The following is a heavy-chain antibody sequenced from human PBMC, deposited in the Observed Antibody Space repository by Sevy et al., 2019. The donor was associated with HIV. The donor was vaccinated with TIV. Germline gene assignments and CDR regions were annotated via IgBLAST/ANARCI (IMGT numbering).Heavy chain of an antibody. CDR1: GFTFSNYW. D-gene: IGHD2-2*01. V-gene: IGHV3-7*03. J-gene: IGHJ6*02. CDR2: IKVDGSEK. Sequence: RGSLRLSCAASGFTFSNYWMTWVRQAPGKGLEWVANIKVDGSEKYYVDSVKGRFTISRDNAKNSLYLQMNSLRAEDTAVYHCARDCSSTTCLWGLDVWGQGTTVTVSS. CDR3: ARDCSSTTCLWGLDV.